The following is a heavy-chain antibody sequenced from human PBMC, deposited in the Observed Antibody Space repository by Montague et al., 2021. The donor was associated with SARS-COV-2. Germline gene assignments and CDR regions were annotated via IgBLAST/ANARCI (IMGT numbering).Heavy chain of an antibody. Sequence: SLRLSWAASGFTFSSYAMHWVRQAPGKGLEWVAVISYDGSNKYYADSVKGRFTISRDNSKNTLYLQMNSLRAEDTAVYYCVGQLLFHYYGMNVWGQGTTVTVSS. V-gene: IGHV3-30*04. CDR2: ISYDGSNK. D-gene: IGHD2-2*01. J-gene: IGHJ6*02. CDR3: VGQLLFHYYGMNV. CDR1: GFTFSSYA.